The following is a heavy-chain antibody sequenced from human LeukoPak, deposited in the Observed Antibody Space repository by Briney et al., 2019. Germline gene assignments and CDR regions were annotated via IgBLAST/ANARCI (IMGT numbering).Heavy chain of an antibody. CDR2: ISSSSSYI. CDR3: ARVGDRDAFDI. J-gene: IGHJ3*02. V-gene: IGHV3-21*01. D-gene: IGHD3-16*01. CDR1: GFTFSSYS. Sequence: PGGSLRLSCAASGFTFSSYSMNWVRQAPGKGLEWVSSISSSSSYIYYADSVKGRFTISRDNAKNSLYPQMNSLRAGDTAVYYCARVGDRDAFDIWGQGTMVTVSS.